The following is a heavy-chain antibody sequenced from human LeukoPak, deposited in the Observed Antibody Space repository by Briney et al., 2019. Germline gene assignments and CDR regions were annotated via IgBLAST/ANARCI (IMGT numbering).Heavy chain of an antibody. V-gene: IGHV4-39*07. J-gene: IGHJ4*02. Sequence: PSETLSLTCTVSGGSISSSRYYWGWIRQPPGKGLEWIGSIYYSGSTYYSPSLKSRVTISVDTSKNQFSLKLSSVTAADTAVYYCARVLRESAAGLLFDYWGQGTLVTVSS. D-gene: IGHD6-13*01. CDR2: IYYSGST. CDR1: GGSISSSRYY. CDR3: ARVLRESAAGLLFDY.